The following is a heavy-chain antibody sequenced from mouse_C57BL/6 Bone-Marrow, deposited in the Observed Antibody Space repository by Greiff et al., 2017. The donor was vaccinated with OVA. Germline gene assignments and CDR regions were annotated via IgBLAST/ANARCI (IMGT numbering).Heavy chain of an antibody. CDR2: IDPSDSET. Sequence: QVQLKQPGAELVRPGSSVKLSCKASGYTFTSYWMHWVKQRPIQGLEWIGNIDPSDSETHYNQKFKDKATLTVDKSSSTAYMQLSSLTSEDSAVYYCARKGDLLWYPFAYWGQGTLVTVSA. V-gene: IGHV1-52*01. J-gene: IGHJ3*01. D-gene: IGHD2-1*01. CDR3: ARKGDLLWYPFAY. CDR1: GYTFTSYW.